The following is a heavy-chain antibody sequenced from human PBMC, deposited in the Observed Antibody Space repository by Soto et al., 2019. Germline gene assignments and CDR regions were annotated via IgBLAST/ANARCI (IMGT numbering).Heavy chain of an antibody. J-gene: IGHJ3*02. CDR3: ARDEYDRSGTYVRAFDI. V-gene: IGHV1-3*05. Sequence: QVQLVQSGAEEKKPGASVTVSCKASGYTFTSYAMHWVRQAPGQSLEWMGWINTGNGNTKYSQKFQGRVTIARDTSASTAYMELSSLRSEDTAVYYCARDEYDRSGTYVRAFDIWGQGTMVTVSS. CDR1: GYTFTSYA. CDR2: INTGNGNT. D-gene: IGHD3-22*01.